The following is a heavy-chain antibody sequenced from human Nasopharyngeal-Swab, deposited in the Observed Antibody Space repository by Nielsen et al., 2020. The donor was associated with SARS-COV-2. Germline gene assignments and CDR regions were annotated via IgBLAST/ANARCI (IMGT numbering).Heavy chain of an antibody. V-gene: IGHV3-21*05. CDR1: GFTFSSYS. D-gene: IGHD6-13*01. CDR2: ISSSSSYI. CDR3: VRTIAAAGPYGMDV. Sequence: GGSLRLSCAASGFTFSSYSMNWVRQAPGKGLEWVSYISSSSSYIYYADSVKGRFTISRDNAKNSLYLQMNSLRAEDTAVYYCVRTIAAAGPYGMDVWGQGTTVTVSS. J-gene: IGHJ6*02.